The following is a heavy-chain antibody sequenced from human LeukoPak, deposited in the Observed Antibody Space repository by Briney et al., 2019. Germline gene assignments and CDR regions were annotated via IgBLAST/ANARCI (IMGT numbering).Heavy chain of an antibody. CDR1: GYTLTELS. V-gene: IGHV1-24*01. CDR3: ATITMIAEGAFDI. CDR2: FDPGDGET. Sequence: ASVKVSCKVSGYTLTELSMHWVRQAPGKGLEWMGGFDPGDGETIYAQKFQGRVTMTEDTSTDTAYMELSSLRSEDTAVYYCATITMIAEGAFDIWGQGTMVTVSS. J-gene: IGHJ3*02. D-gene: IGHD3-22*01.